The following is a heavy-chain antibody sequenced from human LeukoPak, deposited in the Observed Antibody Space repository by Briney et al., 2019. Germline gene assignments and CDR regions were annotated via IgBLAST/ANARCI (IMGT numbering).Heavy chain of an antibody. D-gene: IGHD3-3*01. Sequence: GGSLRLSCAASGFTFSSFAMSWVRQAPGKGLEWVSSVTGSGSVTSSTYYPDSVKGRFTISRDNSKNTLYLQMNSLRAEDTALYYCAKEGTYNNFWSGYFHWGQGALVTVSS. CDR2: VTGSGSVTSST. J-gene: IGHJ4*02. CDR3: AKEGTYNNFWSGYFH. V-gene: IGHV3-23*01. CDR1: GFTFSSFA.